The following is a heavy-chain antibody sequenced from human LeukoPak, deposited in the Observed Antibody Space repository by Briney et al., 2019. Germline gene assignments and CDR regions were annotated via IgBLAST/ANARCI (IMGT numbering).Heavy chain of an antibody. CDR2: ISSSSSYI. J-gene: IGHJ4*02. V-gene: IGHV3-21*01. Sequence: GGSLRLSCAASGFTFSSYSMNWVRQAPGKGLEWVSSISSSSSYIYYADSVKGRFTNSRDNSKNTLYLQMNSLRAEDTAVYYCAREIVRYFDYWGQGTLVTVSS. CDR1: GFTFSSYS. CDR3: AREIVRYFDY. D-gene: IGHD1-26*01.